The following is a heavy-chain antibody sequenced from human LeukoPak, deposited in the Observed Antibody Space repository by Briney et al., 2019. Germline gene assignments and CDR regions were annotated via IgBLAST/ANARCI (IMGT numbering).Heavy chain of an antibody. V-gene: IGHV3-23*01. CDR2: ISGSGGST. CDR1: GFTFSTYS. D-gene: IGHD3-22*01. CDR3: AATYYYDSSGYYY. J-gene: IGHJ4*02. Sequence: GGSLRLSCEASGFTFSTYSMSWVRQAPGKGLEWVSAISGSGGSTYYADSVKGRFTISRDNSKNTLYLQMNSLRAEDTAVYYCAATYYYDSSGYYYWGQGTLVTVSS.